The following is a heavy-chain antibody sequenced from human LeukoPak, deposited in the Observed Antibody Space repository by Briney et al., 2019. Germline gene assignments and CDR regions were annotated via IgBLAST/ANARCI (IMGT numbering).Heavy chain of an antibody. V-gene: IGHV3-30*18. CDR1: GFTFGSYG. CDR2: ISYDGSNK. CDR3: AKGPYDFWSGYYDY. D-gene: IGHD3-3*01. Sequence: PGGSLRLSCAASGFTFGSYGMHWVRQAPGKGLEWVAVISYDGSNKYYADSVKGRFTISRDNSKNTLYLQMNSLRAEDTAVYYCAKGPYDFWSGYYDYWGQGTLVTVSS. J-gene: IGHJ4*02.